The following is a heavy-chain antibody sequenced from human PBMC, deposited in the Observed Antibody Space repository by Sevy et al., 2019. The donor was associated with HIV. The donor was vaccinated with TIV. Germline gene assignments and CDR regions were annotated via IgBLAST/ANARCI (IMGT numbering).Heavy chain of an antibody. Sequence: GGSLRLSCAASGFSFRSYSMNWVRQAPGKGLEWVSYIHSSSSTTYYADSVKGRFIISRDIAKNSLYLQMNSLRDEDTAVYYCARVRCVCGSEGMVVWGQGTTVTVSS. CDR1: GFSFRSYS. J-gene: IGHJ6*02. D-gene: IGHD2-8*01. CDR2: IHSSSSTT. V-gene: IGHV3-48*02. CDR3: ARVRCVCGSEGMVV.